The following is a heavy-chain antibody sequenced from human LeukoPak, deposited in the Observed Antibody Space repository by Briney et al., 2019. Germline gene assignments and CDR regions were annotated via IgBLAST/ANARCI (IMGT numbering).Heavy chain of an antibody. CDR2: INPSGGT. V-gene: IGHV1-46*01. CDR1: GYTFSMYN. J-gene: IGHJ4*02. Sequence: GASVKVSCKASGYTFSMYNMHWVRQAPGQGLEWMGIINPSGGTSYAQKLQGRITMTRDTSTSTLYMELSSLRSEDTAVYYCAREGVVGTGLDYWGQGTLVTVSS. D-gene: IGHD2-2*01. CDR3: AREGVVGTGLDY.